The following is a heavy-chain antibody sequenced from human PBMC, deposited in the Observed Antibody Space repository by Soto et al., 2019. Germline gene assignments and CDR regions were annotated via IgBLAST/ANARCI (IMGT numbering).Heavy chain of an antibody. D-gene: IGHD1-7*01. J-gene: IGHJ5*02. Sequence: VKVSCKASGYTFTSYGISWVRQAPGQGLEWMGWISAYNGNTNYAQKLQGRVTVTTDTSTSTAYMELRSLRSDDTAVYYCARSDNVDNWNYGSGNWFDPWGQGTLVTVSS. CDR3: ARSDNVDNWNYGSGNWFDP. V-gene: IGHV1-18*01. CDR1: GYTFTSYG. CDR2: ISAYNGNT.